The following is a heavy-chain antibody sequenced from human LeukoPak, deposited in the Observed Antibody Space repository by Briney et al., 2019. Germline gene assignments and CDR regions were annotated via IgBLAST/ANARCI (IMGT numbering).Heavy chain of an antibody. CDR3: ARQDWVGYSGPGSIDY. V-gene: IGHV4-39*01. CDR2: IYYSGST. J-gene: IGHJ4*02. Sequence: PSETLSLTCTVSGGSISSSSYYWGWIRQPPGKGLEWIGSIYYSGSTYYNPSLKSRVTISVDTSKNQFSLKLSSVTAADTAVYYCARQDWVGYSGPGSIDYWGQGTLVTVSS. D-gene: IGHD5-12*01. CDR1: GGSISSSSYY.